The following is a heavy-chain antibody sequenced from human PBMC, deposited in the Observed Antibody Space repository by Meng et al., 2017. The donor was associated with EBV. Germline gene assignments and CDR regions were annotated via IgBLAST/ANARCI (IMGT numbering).Heavy chain of an antibody. CDR2: INSAGGST. D-gene: IGHD6-13*01. J-gene: IGHJ4*02. CDR1: AFTLASYW. V-gene: IGHV3-74*01. CDR3: ARGGGYSSSWYPD. Sequence: VKLLDVGGVLVQPRVFLIVLWSVFAFTLASYWMHWVRQASGKGLVWVARINSAGGSTSYADAVKGRCTISRDNAKNTLYLQMNSLRAEDTAVYYCARGGGYSSSWYPDWGQGTLVTVSS.